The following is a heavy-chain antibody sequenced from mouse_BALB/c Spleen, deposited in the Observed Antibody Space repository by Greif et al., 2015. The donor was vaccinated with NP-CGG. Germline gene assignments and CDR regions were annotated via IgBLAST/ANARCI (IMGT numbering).Heavy chain of an antibody. CDR1: GYAFTNYL. V-gene: IGHV1-54*01. CDR2: INPGSGGT. CDR3: ARSRYGYAMDY. J-gene: IGHJ4*01. D-gene: IGHD2-14*01. Sequence: QVQLQQSGAELARPGTSVKVSCKASGYAFTNYLIEWVKQRPGQGLEWIGVINPGSGGTNYNEKFKGKATLTADKSSSTAYMQLSSLTSDDSAVYFCARSRYGYAMDYWGQGTSVTVSS.